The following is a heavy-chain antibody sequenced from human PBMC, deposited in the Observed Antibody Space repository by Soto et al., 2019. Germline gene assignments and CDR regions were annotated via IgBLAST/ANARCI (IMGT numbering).Heavy chain of an antibody. J-gene: IGHJ4*02. Sequence: GESLKISCKGSGYSFTSYWIGRGRQMPGKGLEWMGIIYPGDSDTRYSPSFQGQVTISADKSISTAYLQWSSLKASDTAMYYCATIPSITMITHPDYWGQGTLVTVSS. V-gene: IGHV5-51*01. CDR3: ATIPSITMITHPDY. D-gene: IGHD3-22*01. CDR1: GYSFTSYW. CDR2: IYPGDSDT.